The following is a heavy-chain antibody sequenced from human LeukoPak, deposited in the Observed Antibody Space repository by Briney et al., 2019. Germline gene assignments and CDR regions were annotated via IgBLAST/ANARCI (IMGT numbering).Heavy chain of an antibody. CDR1: GYTFTSYY. Sequence: ASVKVSCKASGYTFTSYYMHWVRQAPGQGLEWMGIINPSGGSTSYAQKFQGRVTMTEDTSTDTAYMELSSLRSEDTAVYYCATDSPQGYYYGMDVWGQGTTVTVSS. CDR2: INPSGGST. CDR3: ATDSPQGYYYGMDV. J-gene: IGHJ6*02. V-gene: IGHV1-46*01.